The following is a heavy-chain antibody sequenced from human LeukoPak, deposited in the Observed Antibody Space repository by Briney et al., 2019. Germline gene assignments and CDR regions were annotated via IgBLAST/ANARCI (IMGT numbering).Heavy chain of an antibody. Sequence: GGSLRLSCAASGFTVSNNYMSWVRQAPGKGLEWVSVIYSGDNTYYVESVKGRFNISRDNSKNTLLLQMNRLRAEDTAVYYCAGRRVLDASFDYWGQGTLVTVSS. CDR2: IYSGDNT. CDR1: GFTVSNNY. CDR3: AGRRVLDASFDY. V-gene: IGHV3-66*02. D-gene: IGHD3-16*01. J-gene: IGHJ4*02.